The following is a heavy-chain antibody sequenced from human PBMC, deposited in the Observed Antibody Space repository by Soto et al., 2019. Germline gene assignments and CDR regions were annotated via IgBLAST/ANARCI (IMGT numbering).Heavy chain of an antibody. Sequence: QVQLVESGGGVVQPGRSLRLSCAASGFTFSSYAMHWVRQAPGKGLEWVAVISYDGSNKYYADSVKGRFTISRDNSKNTLYLQMNSLRAEDTAVYYCARATSTMVRYTFDYWGQGTLVTVSS. D-gene: IGHD3-10*01. CDR1: GFTFSSYA. CDR3: ARATSTMVRYTFDY. CDR2: ISYDGSNK. V-gene: IGHV3-30-3*01. J-gene: IGHJ4*02.